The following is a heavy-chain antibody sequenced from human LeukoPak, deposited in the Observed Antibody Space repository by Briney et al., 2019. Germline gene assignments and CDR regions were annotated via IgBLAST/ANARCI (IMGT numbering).Heavy chain of an antibody. CDR2: ISGSGGST. J-gene: IGHJ4*02. V-gene: IGHV3-23*01. D-gene: IGHD2-2*01. CDR1: GFTFSSYA. CDR3: AKGGCSSTSCSFDY. Sequence: GGSLTLSCAASGFTFSSYAMSWVSQAPGKGLEWVSAISGSGGSTYYADSVKGRFTISRDSSKNTLYLRMNSLRAEDTAVYYCAKGGCSSTSCSFDYWGQGTLVTVSS.